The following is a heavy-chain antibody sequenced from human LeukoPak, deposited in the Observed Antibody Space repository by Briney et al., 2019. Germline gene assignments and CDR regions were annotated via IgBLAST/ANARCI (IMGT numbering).Heavy chain of an antibody. CDR3: ARGPYCSGGSCHFDY. CDR1: GGSISSSNW. V-gene: IGHV4-4*01. J-gene: IGHJ4*02. CDR2: IYHSGST. Sequence: SETLSLTCAVSGGSISSSNWWIWVRQPPGKGLEWIGEIYHSGSTNYNPSLKSRVTISVDKSKNQFSLKLTSVTAADTAVYCCARGPYCSGGSCHFDYWGQGTLVTVSS. D-gene: IGHD2-15*01.